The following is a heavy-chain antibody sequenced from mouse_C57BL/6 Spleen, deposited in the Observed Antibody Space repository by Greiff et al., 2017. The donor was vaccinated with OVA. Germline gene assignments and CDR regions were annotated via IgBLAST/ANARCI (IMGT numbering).Heavy chain of an antibody. CDR1: GYTFTSYW. V-gene: IGHV1-55*01. J-gene: IGHJ3*01. CDR2: IYPGSGST. Sequence: QVQLQQSGAELVKPGASVKMSCTASGYTFTSYWITWVKQRPGQGLEWIGDIYPGSGSTNYNEKFKSKATLTVDTSSSTAYMQLSSLTSEDAAVYYCARRGYYSNYVAWFAYWGQGTLVTVSA. CDR3: ARRGYYSNYVAWFAY. D-gene: IGHD2-5*01.